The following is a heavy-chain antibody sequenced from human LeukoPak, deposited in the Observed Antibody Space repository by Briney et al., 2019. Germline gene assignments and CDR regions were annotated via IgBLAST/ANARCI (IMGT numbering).Heavy chain of an antibody. V-gene: IGHV1-18*01. CDR1: GYTFTNYG. Sequence: ASVKVSCKASGYTFTNYGISWVRQAPGQGLEWMGWISEYNGNTNYAQKFQGRVTITADKSTSTAYMELSSLRSEDTAVYYCARDPRHQYSGYDMTTVATGYMDVWGKGTTVTVSS. CDR3: ARDPRHQYSGYDMTTVATGYMDV. CDR2: ISEYNGNT. D-gene: IGHD5-12*01. J-gene: IGHJ6*03.